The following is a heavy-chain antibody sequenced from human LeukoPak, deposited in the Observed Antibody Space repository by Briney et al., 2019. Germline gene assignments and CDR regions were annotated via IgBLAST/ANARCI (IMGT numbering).Heavy chain of an antibody. J-gene: IGHJ5*02. CDR2: IIPIFGTA. Sequence: SVKVTCKASGGTFSSYAISWVRQAPGQGLEWMGGIIPIFGTANYAQKFQGRVTITTDESTSTAYMELSSLRSEDTAVYYCARVPAELELRGGWFDPWGQGTLVTVSS. CDR3: ARVPAELELRGGWFDP. D-gene: IGHD1-7*01. V-gene: IGHV1-69*05. CDR1: GGTFSSYA.